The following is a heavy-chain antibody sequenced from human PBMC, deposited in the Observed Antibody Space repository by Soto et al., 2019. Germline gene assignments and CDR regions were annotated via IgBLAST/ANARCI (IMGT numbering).Heavy chain of an antibody. Sequence: EVQLLESGVGLVQPGGSLRLSCAASGVTFSNYAMTWVRQAPGKGLERVSVITGSGVVTYFVDSVKARFTISRDNSKNTVYLQMNSLRAEDTAVYYCAKRPITAAGFDYWGQGTLVTVSS. D-gene: IGHD6-13*01. V-gene: IGHV3-23*01. CDR2: ITGSGVVT. CDR3: AKRPITAAGFDY. J-gene: IGHJ4*02. CDR1: GVTFSNYA.